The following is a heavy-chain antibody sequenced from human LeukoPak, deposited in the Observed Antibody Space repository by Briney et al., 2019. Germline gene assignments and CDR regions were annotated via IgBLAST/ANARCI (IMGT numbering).Heavy chain of an antibody. CDR1: GFTFSSYS. D-gene: IGHD3-3*01. V-gene: IGHV3-21*01. CDR3: ARDTSYYDFWSGPTPPYYFDY. J-gene: IGHJ4*02. Sequence: GGSLRLSCAASGFTFSSYSMNWVRQAPGKGLEWVSSISSSSSYIYYADSVKGRFTISRDNAKNSLYLQMNSLRAEDTAVYYCARDTSYYDFWSGPTPPYYFDYWGQGTLVTVSS. CDR2: ISSSSSYI.